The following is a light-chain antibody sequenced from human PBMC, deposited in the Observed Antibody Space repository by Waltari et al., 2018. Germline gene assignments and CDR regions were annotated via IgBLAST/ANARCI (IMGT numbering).Light chain of an antibody. CDR2: AAS. V-gene: IGKV1-NL1*01. Sequence: DIQMTQSPSSLSASVGDRVTITCGASQGISNSLAWYLQQPGKAPKLLLYAASILESGVPSMFSVSGSGTDYTLTITSLQPEDFATYYCQQYYTTPLTFGGGTKVEI. CDR3: QQYYTTPLT. J-gene: IGKJ4*01. CDR1: QGISNS.